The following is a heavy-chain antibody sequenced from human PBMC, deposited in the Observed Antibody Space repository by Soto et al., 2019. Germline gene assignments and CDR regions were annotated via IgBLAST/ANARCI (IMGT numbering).Heavy chain of an antibody. J-gene: IGHJ6*03. V-gene: IGHV3-21*01. D-gene: IGHD6-13*01. CDR2: ISSSSSYI. CDR1: GFTFSSYS. Sequence: EVQLVESGGGLVKPGGSLRLSCAASGFTFSSYSMNWVRQAPGKGLEWVSSISSSSSYIYYADSVKGRFTISRDNAKNSLSLQMNSLRAEDTAVYYCARERVSGYYYYYMDVWGKGTTVTFSS. CDR3: ARERVSGYYYYYMDV.